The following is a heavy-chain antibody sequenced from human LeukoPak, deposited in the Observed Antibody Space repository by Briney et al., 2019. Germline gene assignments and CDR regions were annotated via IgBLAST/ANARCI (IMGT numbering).Heavy chain of an antibody. CDR2: ISYDGSNK. CDR3: ARAPGDIVVVPAANRYYYYGMDV. D-gene: IGHD2-2*01. J-gene: IGHJ6*02. CDR1: GFTFSSYA. V-gene: IGHV3-30-3*01. Sequence: GGSLRLSCAASGFTFSSYAMHGVRQAPGKGREGVAVISYDGSNKYYADSVKGRFTISRDNSKNTLYQQMNSLRAEDTPVYYCARAPGDIVVVPAANRYYYYGMDVWGQGTTVTVSS.